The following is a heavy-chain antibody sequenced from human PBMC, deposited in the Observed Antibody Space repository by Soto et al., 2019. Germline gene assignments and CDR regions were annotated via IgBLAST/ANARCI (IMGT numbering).Heavy chain of an antibody. D-gene: IGHD1-26*01. CDR2: IDPTDSYT. CDR3: ARRVGGTARLVN. J-gene: IGHJ4*01. Sequence: PGESLKISCQGSGYNFTTYWVYWVRQIPGKGLQWMGRIDPTDSYTEYSPSFQGHVTISTDKSVSTAYLQWNTLKASDTAIYFCARRVGGTARLVNWGQGTLVTVFS. V-gene: IGHV5-10-1*01. CDR1: GYNFTTYW.